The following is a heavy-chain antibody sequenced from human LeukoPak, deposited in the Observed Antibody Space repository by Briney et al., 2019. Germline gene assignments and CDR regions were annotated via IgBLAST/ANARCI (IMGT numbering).Heavy chain of an antibody. CDR1: GYSFTSYW. CDR3: ARDAWAAAGAGGGVAFDI. Sequence: GESLKISCKGSGYSFTSYWIGWVRQMPGKGLEWMGIIYPGDSDTRYSPSFQGQVTISADKSISTAYLQWSSLKAADTAVYYCARDAWAAAGAGGGVAFDIWGQGTMVTVSS. CDR2: IYPGDSDT. J-gene: IGHJ3*02. V-gene: IGHV5-51*01. D-gene: IGHD6-13*01.